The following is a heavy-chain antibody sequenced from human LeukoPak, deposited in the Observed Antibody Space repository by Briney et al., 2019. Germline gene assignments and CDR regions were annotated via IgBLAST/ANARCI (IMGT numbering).Heavy chain of an antibody. Sequence: GGSLRLSCAASGFTFSSFAMHWVRQAPGKGLDWVAVISYDGSNKYYADSVKGRFTISRDNSKNTLYLQMNSLRAEDTAVYYCTTDLVLRFLEWYGPFDYWGQGTLVTVSS. CDR2: ISYDGSNK. V-gene: IGHV3-30-3*01. CDR1: GFTFSSFA. CDR3: TTDLVLRFLEWYGPFDY. D-gene: IGHD3-3*01. J-gene: IGHJ4*02.